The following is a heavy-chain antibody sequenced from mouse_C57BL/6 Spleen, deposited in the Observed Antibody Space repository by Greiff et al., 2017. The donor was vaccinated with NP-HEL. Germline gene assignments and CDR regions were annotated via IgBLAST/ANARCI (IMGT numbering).Heavy chain of an antibody. V-gene: IGHV5-16*01. D-gene: IGHD2-4*01. Sequence: EVQVVESEGGLVQPGSSMKLSCTASGFTFSDYYMAWVRQVPEKGLEWVANINYDGSSTYYLDSLKSRFIISRDNAKNILYLQMSSLKSEDTATYYCAREDYYDYGGWYFDVWGTGTTVTVSS. CDR1: GFTFSDYY. CDR2: INYDGSST. CDR3: AREDYYDYGGWYFDV. J-gene: IGHJ1*03.